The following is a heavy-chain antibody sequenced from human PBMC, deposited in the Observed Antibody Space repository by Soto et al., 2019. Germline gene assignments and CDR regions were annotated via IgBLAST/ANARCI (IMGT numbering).Heavy chain of an antibody. V-gene: IGHV3-23*01. CDR3: ANVPEYNFWSGYRYYFDY. Sequence: VGSLRLSCAASGFTFSNHVMNWVRQAPGKGLEWVSAINGGGSTFYADSVKGRFTISRDNSKNTLYLQMHSLRADDTAVYYCANVPEYNFWSGYRYYFDYWGQGTLVTVSS. J-gene: IGHJ4*02. CDR1: GFTFSNHV. CDR2: INGGGST. D-gene: IGHD3-3*01.